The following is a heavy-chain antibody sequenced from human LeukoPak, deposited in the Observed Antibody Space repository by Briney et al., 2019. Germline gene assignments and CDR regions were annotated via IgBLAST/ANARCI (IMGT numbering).Heavy chain of an antibody. J-gene: IGHJ6*02. CDR1: GGSINSYY. V-gene: IGHV4-59*01. Sequence: PSETLSLTCTVSGGSINSYYWSWIRQPPGKGLEWIGYIYFSGSTNYNPSLKSRVTISVDTSKNQFSLKLSSVTAADTAVYYCARDVNGYYVDVWGQGTSVTVSS. CDR3: ARDVNGYYVDV. CDR2: IYFSGST. D-gene: IGHD3-10*01.